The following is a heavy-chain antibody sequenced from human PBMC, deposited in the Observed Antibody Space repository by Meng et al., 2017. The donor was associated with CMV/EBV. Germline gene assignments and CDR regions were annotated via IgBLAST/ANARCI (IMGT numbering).Heavy chain of an antibody. CDR3: AREMYYDFWSGYYFGGEYYGMDV. V-gene: IGHV3-74*01. Sequence: GESLKISCAASGFTFSSYWMHWVRQAPGKGLVWVSRINSDGSSTSYADSVKGRFTISRDNAKNTLYLQMNSLRAEDTAVYYCAREMYYDFWSGYYFGGEYYGMDVWGQGTTVTVSS. D-gene: IGHD3-3*01. CDR2: INSDGSST. CDR1: GFTFSSYW. J-gene: IGHJ6*02.